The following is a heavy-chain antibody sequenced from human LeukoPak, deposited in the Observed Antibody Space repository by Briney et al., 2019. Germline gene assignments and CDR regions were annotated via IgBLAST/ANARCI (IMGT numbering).Heavy chain of an antibody. J-gene: IGHJ4*02. CDR3: TQNNY. Sequence: GGSLRLSCVASGFTFSSYAMSWVRQAPGKGLEWVGRIRGKADNYATAYAASVQGRCTISRDDSQNTAYLQLNSLKTEDTAVYYCTQNNYWGQGALVTVSS. CDR2: IRGKADNYAT. CDR1: GFTFSSYA. V-gene: IGHV3-73*01.